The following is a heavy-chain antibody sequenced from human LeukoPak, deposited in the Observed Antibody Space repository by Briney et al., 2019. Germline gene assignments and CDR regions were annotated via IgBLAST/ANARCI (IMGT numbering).Heavy chain of an antibody. CDR3: AKADRGSYYGLGDYFDY. CDR1: GGSISSSSSY. D-gene: IGHD1-26*01. J-gene: IGHJ4*02. CDR2: IYYSGST. V-gene: IGHV4-39*01. Sequence: SETLSLTCTVSGGSISSSSSYWGWLRQPPGKGLEWIGSIYYSGSTYYNSSLESRVTISVDTPKNQFSLKLSSVTAADTALYYCAKADRGSYYGLGDYFDYWGQGTPVTVSS.